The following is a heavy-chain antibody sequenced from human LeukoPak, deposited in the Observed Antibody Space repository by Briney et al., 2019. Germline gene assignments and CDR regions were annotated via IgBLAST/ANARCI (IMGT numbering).Heavy chain of an antibody. CDR1: GFTFSNYG. CDR3: ATTYALGRQLVET. Sequence: GGSLRLSCAASGFTFSNYGIHWVRQAPGKGLEWVAFMRYDGSDKYYAEFVKGRFTISRDNSKNTLYLQMNSLRAEDTAVYYCATTYALGRQLVETWGQGTLVTVSS. CDR2: MRYDGSDK. V-gene: IGHV3-30*02. D-gene: IGHD6-13*01. J-gene: IGHJ5*02.